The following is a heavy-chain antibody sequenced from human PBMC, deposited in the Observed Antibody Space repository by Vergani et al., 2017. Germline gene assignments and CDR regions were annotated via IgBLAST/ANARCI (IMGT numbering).Heavy chain of an antibody. CDR1: GGSFSGYY. J-gene: IGHJ4*02. V-gene: IGHV4-34*01. D-gene: IGHD5-18*01. CDR2: INHSGST. CDR3: ATFSYGPRFEY. Sequence: QVQLQQWGAGLLKPSETLSLTCAVYGGSFSGYYWSWIRQPPGKGLEWIGEINHSGSTNYNPSLKSRVTISVDTSKNQFSLKLSSVTAADTAVYYCATFSYGPRFEYGGQGTLVTVSS.